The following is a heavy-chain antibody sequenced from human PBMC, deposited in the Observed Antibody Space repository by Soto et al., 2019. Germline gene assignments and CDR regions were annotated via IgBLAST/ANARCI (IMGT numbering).Heavy chain of an antibody. CDR2: ITTSSSFR. J-gene: IGHJ4*02. V-gene: IGHV3-21*01. CDR3: ARDPGVALATLTLDY. Sequence: EVQLVESGGGLVQPGGSLRLSCAASGFSLSVYSMNWVRQAPGKGLEWVADITTSSSFRFYADSVKGRFTISRDDAKNSLYLQMNSLRVEDTGVYYCARDPGVALATLTLDYWGQGVLVTVSS. D-gene: IGHD2-15*01. CDR1: GFSLSVYS.